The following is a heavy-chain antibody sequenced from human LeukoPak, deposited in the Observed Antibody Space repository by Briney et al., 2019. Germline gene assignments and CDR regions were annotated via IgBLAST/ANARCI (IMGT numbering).Heavy chain of an antibody. J-gene: IGHJ3*02. CDR1: GGSISSYY. V-gene: IGHV4-59*01. CDR3: ARDTGYSYGLDAFDI. D-gene: IGHD5-18*01. Sequence: SETLSLTCTVSGGSISSYYWSWIRQPPGKGLEWIEYIYCSGSTNYNPSLKSRVTISVDTSKNQFSLKLSSVTAADTAVYYCARDTGYSYGLDAFDIWGQGTMVTVSS. CDR2: IYCSGST.